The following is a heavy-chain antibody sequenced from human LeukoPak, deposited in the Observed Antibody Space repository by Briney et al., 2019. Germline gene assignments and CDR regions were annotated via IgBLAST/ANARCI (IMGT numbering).Heavy chain of an antibody. D-gene: IGHD3-10*01. J-gene: IGHJ1*01. CDR3: ARGRVTMVRGVMPRYFQH. V-gene: IGHV4-34*01. CDR2: INHSGST. Sequence: PSETLSPTCAVYGGSFSGYYWSWIRQPPGKGLEWIGEINHSGSTNYNPSLKSRVTISVDTSKNQFSLKLSSVTAADTAVYYCARGRVTMVRGVMPRYFQHWGQGTLVTVSS. CDR1: GGSFSGYY.